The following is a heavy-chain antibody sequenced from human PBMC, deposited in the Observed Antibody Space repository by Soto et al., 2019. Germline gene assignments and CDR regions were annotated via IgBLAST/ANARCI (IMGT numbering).Heavy chain of an antibody. CDR2: VSIGGST. V-gene: IGHV3-23*01. Sequence: GGSLRLSCAASGFTFSSYAMGWVRQGPGKGLEWVAVVSIGGSTHYADSVRGRFTISRDNSKNTLSLQRNSLTAEDTAVYFCAKRRGAGGHFDYWGQGALVTVSS. CDR1: GFTFSSYA. CDR3: AKRRGAGGHFDY. J-gene: IGHJ4*02. D-gene: IGHD2-15*01.